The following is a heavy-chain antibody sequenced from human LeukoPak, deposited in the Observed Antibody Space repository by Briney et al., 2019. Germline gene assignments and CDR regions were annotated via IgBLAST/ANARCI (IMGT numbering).Heavy chain of an antibody. CDR2: ISGGGLTY. V-gene: IGHV3-48*03. Sequence: PGGSLRLSCAASGFPFSDYELNWVRQAPGKGLEWLSWISGGGLTYYNADSVGGRFTISRDNARNSLYLQMDSLRSEDTAIYYCARESMDTGGDCSIDYWGQGTLVTVSS. D-gene: IGHD2-21*02. J-gene: IGHJ4*02. CDR1: GFPFSDYE. CDR3: ARESMDTGGDCSIDY.